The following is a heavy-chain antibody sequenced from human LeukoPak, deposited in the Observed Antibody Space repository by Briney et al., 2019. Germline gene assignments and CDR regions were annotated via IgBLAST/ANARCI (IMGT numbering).Heavy chain of an antibody. Sequence: GASVKVSCKASGGTFSSYGISWVRQAPGQGLEWMGGIIPFFGRADYAQKFQGRVTMTRNTSISTAYMELSSLRSEDTAVYYCARVYDSGSYSCPHWGQGTLVTVSS. J-gene: IGHJ4*02. D-gene: IGHD3-10*01. V-gene: IGHV1-69*05. CDR1: GGTFSSYG. CDR2: IIPFFGRA. CDR3: ARVYDSGSYSCPH.